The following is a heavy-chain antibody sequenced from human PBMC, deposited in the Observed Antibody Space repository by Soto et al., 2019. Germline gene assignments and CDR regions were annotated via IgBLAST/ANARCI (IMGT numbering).Heavy chain of an antibody. CDR2: SSPYGHT. D-gene: IGHD3-9*01. J-gene: IGHJ4*02. CDR1: GYTFTSYA. V-gene: IGHV1-18*01. Sequence: QVQLVQSGAEVKKPGPSVKVSCKASGYTFTSYAISWVRQAPGQGLEWLGWSSPYGHTNHAQKFRARVTMNTDKSTSTAYMELGSLRSADTAVYYCARDPRMSYDILTGYYILLDYWGQGTQVTVSS. CDR3: ARDPRMSYDILTGYYILLDY.